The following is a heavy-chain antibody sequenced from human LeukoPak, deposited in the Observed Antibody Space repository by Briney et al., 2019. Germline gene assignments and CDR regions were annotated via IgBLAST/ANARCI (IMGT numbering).Heavy chain of an antibody. D-gene: IGHD3-10*01. CDR2: ISPIFGTA. J-gene: IGHJ6*03. V-gene: IGHV1-69*13. CDR1: GGTFSSYG. CDR3: ATGITMVRGVISHHYYYMDV. Sequence: SVKVSCKASGGTFSSYGISWVRQAPGPGLELMGGISPIFGTANYAQKFQGRVTITADESTSTAYMELSSLRSEDTAVYYCATGITMVRGVISHHYYYMDVWGKGTTVTISS.